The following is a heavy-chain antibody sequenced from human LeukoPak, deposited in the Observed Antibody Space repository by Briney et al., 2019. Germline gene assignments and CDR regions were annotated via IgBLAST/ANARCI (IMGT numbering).Heavy chain of an antibody. CDR2: IWPTDSNT. CDR3: VRGGIEVAGIDH. CDR1: GYSFTTYW. J-gene: IGHJ4*02. V-gene: IGHV5-51*01. D-gene: IGHD6-19*01. Sequence: GESLKISCKTSGYSFTTYWIGWVRQMPGKGLEWMGIIWPTDSNTRYSPSFQGQVTISADRSISTAYLQWSSLRASDSAMYYCVRGGIEVAGIDHWGQGTLVTVFS.